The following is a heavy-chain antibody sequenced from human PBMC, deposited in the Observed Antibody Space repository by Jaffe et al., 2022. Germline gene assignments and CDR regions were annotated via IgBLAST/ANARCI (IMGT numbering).Heavy chain of an antibody. CDR2: ISGSGGST. D-gene: IGHD4-17*01. CDR3: AKDRDYGDYVNNYFDY. Sequence: EVQLLESGGGLVQPGGSLRLSCAASGFTFSSYAMSWVRQAPGKGLEWVSAISGSGGSTYYADSVKGRFTISRDNSKNTLYLQMNSLRAEDTAVYYCAKDRDYGDYVNNYFDYWGQGTLVTVSS. V-gene: IGHV3-23*01. CDR1: GFTFSSYA. J-gene: IGHJ4*02.